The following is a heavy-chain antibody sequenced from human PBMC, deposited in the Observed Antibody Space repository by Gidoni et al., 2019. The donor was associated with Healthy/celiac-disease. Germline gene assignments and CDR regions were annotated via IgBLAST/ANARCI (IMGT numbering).Heavy chain of an antibody. CDR2: INHSGST. CDR1: GGSFSGYY. J-gene: IGHJ6*02. V-gene: IGHV4-34*01. D-gene: IGHD2-2*01. CDR3: ARGVGVVVPAAMRYYYGMDV. Sequence: QVQLQQWGAGLLKPSETLSLTCAVYGGSFSGYYSSWIRQPPGKGLEWIGEINHSGSTNYNPSLKSRVTISVDTSKNQFSLKLSSVTAADTAVYYCARGVGVVVPAAMRYYYGMDVWGQGTTVTVSS.